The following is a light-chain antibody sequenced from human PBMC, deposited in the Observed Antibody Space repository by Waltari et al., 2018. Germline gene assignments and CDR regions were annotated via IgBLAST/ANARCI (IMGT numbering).Light chain of an antibody. J-gene: IGKJ1*01. CDR2: AAS. Sequence: EILLTQSPGTLSLSPGERATLTCRASQSVSRAFLAWYQQEPGQAPRLLISAASSRAPGIPDRFSGSGSGADFTLTISRLEPEDFGVYYCHQYGSSPWTFGQGTKVEIK. CDR1: QSVSRAF. V-gene: IGKV3-20*01. CDR3: HQYGSSPWT.